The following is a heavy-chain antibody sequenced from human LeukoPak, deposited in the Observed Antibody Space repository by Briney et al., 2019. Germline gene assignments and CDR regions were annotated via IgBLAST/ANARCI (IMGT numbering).Heavy chain of an antibody. V-gene: IGHV3-21*01. CDR3: ARVRYSSEVGVDY. D-gene: IGHD6-19*01. CDR1: GFTFSSYT. J-gene: IGHJ4*02. CDR2: ISSSSTYI. Sequence: GGSLRLSCAASGFTFSSYTMNWVRQAPGKGLEWVSSISSSSTYIYYADSVKGRFTISRDDAKNSVFLQMSSLRAEDTAVYYCARVRYSSEVGVDYWGQGTLVTVSS.